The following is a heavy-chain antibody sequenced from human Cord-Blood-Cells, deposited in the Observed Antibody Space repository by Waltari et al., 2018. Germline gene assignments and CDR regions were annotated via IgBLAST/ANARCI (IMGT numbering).Heavy chain of an antibody. CDR1: GFTFISYT. CDR2: ISSSSSYI. D-gene: IGHD7-27*01. V-gene: IGHV3-21*01. CDR3: ARVPLTGEVDY. Sequence: EVQLVESGGGLVKPGGSLRLSCAGSGFTFISYTMNWVRQAPGKGLEWVSSISSSSSYIYYADSVKGRFTISRDNAKNSLYLQMNSLRAEDTAVYYCARVPLTGEVDYWGQGTLVTVSS. J-gene: IGHJ4*02.